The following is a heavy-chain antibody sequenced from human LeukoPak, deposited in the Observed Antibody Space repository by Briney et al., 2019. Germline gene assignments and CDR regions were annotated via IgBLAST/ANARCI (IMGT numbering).Heavy chain of an antibody. CDR2: IYYSGST. Sequence: SETLSLTCTVSGGSISSRSYYWSWIRQPPGKGLEWIGYIYYSGSTNYNPSLKSRVTISVDTSKNQFSLKLSSVTAADTAVYYCARVEYSSSWSWFDPWGQGTLVTVSS. J-gene: IGHJ5*02. V-gene: IGHV4-61*01. D-gene: IGHD6-13*01. CDR3: ARVEYSSSWSWFDP. CDR1: GGSISSRSYY.